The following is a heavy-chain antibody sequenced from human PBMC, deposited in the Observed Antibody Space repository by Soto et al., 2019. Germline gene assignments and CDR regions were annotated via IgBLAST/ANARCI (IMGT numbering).Heavy chain of an antibody. J-gene: IGHJ6*02. D-gene: IGHD1-1*01. V-gene: IGHV1-8*01. CDR2: MNPNSGNT. CDR1: GYTFTSYD. Sequence: QVQLVQSGAEVKKPGASVKVSCKASGYTFTSYDINWVRQATGQGLEWMGWMNPNSGNTGYAQKFRGRVTMTRNTSLSTAYMELSSLRSEDTAVYYCARERTGTTSRDVGGQGTTVTVSS. CDR3: ARERTGTTSRDV.